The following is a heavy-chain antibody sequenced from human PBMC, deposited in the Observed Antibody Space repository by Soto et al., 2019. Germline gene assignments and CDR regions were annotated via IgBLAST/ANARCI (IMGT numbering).Heavy chain of an antibody. CDR1: GFTFSSYA. Sequence: PGGSLRLSCAASGFTFSSYAMHWVRQAPGKGLEWVAVISYDGSNKYYADSVKGRFTISRDNSKNTLYLQMNSLRAEDTAVYYCANAPPPRYYDFWSGYYGMDVWGQGTTVTVSS. J-gene: IGHJ6*02. CDR3: ANAPPPRYYDFWSGYYGMDV. V-gene: IGHV3-30-3*01. CDR2: ISYDGSNK. D-gene: IGHD3-3*01.